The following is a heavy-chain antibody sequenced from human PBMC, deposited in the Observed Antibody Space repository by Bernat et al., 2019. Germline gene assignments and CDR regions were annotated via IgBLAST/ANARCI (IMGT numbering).Heavy chain of an antibody. V-gene: IGHV3-30*18. Sequence: QVQLVESGGGVVQPGRSLRLSCAVSGFTFNSYGMHWVRQAAGKGLGWVAVISYDGSNKYYGHARKGRFTIARENSKNTLYMQMNSLGAEDTAVYYCAQDLGGYLTHDDYWGQGTLVTVSS. D-gene: IGHD5-18*01. CDR3: AQDLGGYLTHDDY. CDR1: GFTFNSYG. J-gene: IGHJ4*02. CDR2: ISYDGSNK.